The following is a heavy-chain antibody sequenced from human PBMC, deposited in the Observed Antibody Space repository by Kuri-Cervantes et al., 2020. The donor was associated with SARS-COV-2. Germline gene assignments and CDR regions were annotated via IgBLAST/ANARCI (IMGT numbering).Heavy chain of an antibody. CDR3: AGGFDYGDYPYYYGMDV. Sequence: ASVQVSCKASGYTFTTYGITWVRQAPGQGLKWMGWISTYNANADYEQKLQGRVTMTTDTSTSTAYMELRSLRSDDTAIYYCAGGFDYGDYPYYYGMDVWGQGTTVTVSS. CDR2: ISTYNANA. J-gene: IGHJ6*02. V-gene: IGHV1-18*04. CDR1: GYTFTTYG. D-gene: IGHD4-17*01.